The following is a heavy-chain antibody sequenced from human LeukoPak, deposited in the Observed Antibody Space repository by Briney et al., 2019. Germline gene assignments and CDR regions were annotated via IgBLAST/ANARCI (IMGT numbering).Heavy chain of an antibody. D-gene: IGHD5-24*01. J-gene: IGHJ5*02. CDR3: ARDSRDGYNYEDWFDP. V-gene: IGHV4-34*01. CDR2: INHSGST. Sequence: PSETLSLTCAVYGGSFSGYYWSWIRQPPGKGLEWIGEINHSGSTNYNPSLKSRVTISVDTSKNQFSLKLSSVTAADTAVYYCARDSRDGYNYEDWFDPWGQGTLVTVSS. CDR1: GGSFSGYY.